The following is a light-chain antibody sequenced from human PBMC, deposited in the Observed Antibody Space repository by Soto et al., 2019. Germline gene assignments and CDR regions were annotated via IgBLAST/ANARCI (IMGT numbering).Light chain of an antibody. CDR3: QQSYSTPPGT. CDR1: QSISNY. J-gene: IGKJ2*01. CDR2: DAS. Sequence: DIQMTQYPSSLSASVGDRVTITCRASQSISNYLNWYQQKPGKAPNLLIYDASSLQSGVPSRFSGSGSGTEFTLTISSLQPEDFATYYCQQSYSTPPGTFGHGTKLEIK. V-gene: IGKV1-39*01.